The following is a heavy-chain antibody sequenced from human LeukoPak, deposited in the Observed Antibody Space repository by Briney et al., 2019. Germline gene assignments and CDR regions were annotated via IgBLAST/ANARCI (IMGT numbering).Heavy chain of an antibody. CDR1: GFTFSSYE. V-gene: IGHV3-48*03. J-gene: IGHJ4*02. CDR2: ISSSGSTI. D-gene: IGHD3-10*01. CDR3: ARDQFRGYYGSGSYSDY. Sequence: PGGSLRLSCAASGFTFSSYEMNWVRQAPGKGLEWVSYISSSGSTIYYADSVKGRFTISRDNAKNSLYLQMNSLRAEDTAVYYCARDQFRGYYGSGSYSDYWGQGTLVTVSS.